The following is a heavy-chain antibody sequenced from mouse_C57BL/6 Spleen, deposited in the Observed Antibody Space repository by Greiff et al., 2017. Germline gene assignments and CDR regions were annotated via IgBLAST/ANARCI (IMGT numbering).Heavy chain of an antibody. J-gene: IGHJ2*01. CDR3: GSGGGSTFGY. V-gene: IGHV3-6*01. CDR1: GYSITSGYY. CDR2: ISYDGSN. Sequence: ESGPGLVKPSQSLSLTCSVTGYSITSGYYWNWIRQFPGNKLEWMGYISYDGSNNYNPSLKNRISITRDTSKDQLFLKLNSVTTEDTATYYCGSGGGSTFGYWGQGTTLTVSS. D-gene: IGHD1-1*01.